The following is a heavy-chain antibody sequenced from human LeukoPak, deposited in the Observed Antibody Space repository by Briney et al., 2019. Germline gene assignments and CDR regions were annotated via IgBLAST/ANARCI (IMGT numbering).Heavy chain of an antibody. J-gene: IGHJ3*02. Sequence: SETLSLTCIVSGGSISSYYWSWIRQPPGKGLEWIGYIYYSGSTNYNPSLKSRVTISVDTSKNQFSLKLSSVTAADTAVYYCARTYSSGVFDIWGQGTMVTVSS. V-gene: IGHV4-59*08. CDR1: GGSISSYY. CDR2: IYYSGST. D-gene: IGHD5-18*01. CDR3: ARTYSSGVFDI.